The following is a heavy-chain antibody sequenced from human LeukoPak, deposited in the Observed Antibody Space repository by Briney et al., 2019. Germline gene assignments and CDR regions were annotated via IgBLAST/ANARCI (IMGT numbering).Heavy chain of an antibody. CDR3: ARSTIFGVVIIAHFDY. Sequence: ASVKVSCKASGNTFTGYYMHWVRQAPGQGLEWMGWINPNSGGTNYAQKFQGRVTMTRDTSISTAYMELSRLRSDDTAVYYCARSTIFGVVIIAHFDYWGQGTLVTVSS. D-gene: IGHD3-3*01. CDR1: GNTFTGYY. J-gene: IGHJ4*02. V-gene: IGHV1-2*02. CDR2: INPNSGGT.